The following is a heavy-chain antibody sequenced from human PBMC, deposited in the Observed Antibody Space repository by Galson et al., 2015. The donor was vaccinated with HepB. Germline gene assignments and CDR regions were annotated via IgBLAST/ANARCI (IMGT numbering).Heavy chain of an antibody. CDR3: ANLLTSASGGSSAGYFDY. J-gene: IGHJ4*02. V-gene: IGHV3-23*01. D-gene: IGHD6-19*01. CDR1: GFTFSSYA. CDR2: ISGSGGST. Sequence: SLRLSCAASGFTFSSYAMSWVRQAPGKGLEWVSAISGSGGSTYYADSVKGRFTISRDNSKNTLYLQMNSLRAEDTAVYYCANLLTSASGGSSAGYFDYWGQGTLVTVSS.